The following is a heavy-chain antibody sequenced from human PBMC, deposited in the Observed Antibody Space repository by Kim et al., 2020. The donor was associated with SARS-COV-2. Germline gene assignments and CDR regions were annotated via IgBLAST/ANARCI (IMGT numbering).Heavy chain of an antibody. D-gene: IGHD3-9*01. CDR3: ASSSYDILTGYYLDY. J-gene: IGHJ4*02. Sequence: DSVKGRFTISRDNAKNSLYLQMNSLRDEDTAVYYCASSSYDILTGYYLDYWGQGTLVTVSS. V-gene: IGHV3-48*02.